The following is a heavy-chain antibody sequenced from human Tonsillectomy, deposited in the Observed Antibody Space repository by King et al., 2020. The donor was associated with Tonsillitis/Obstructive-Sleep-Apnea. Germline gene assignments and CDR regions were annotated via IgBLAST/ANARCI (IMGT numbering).Heavy chain of an antibody. CDR3: ARSKVTTGLSPYYFDH. CDR1: GFTFSTYW. D-gene: IGHD4-17*01. V-gene: IGHV3-74*01. Sequence: VQLVESGGGLVLPGESLRLSCAASGFTFSTYWMHWVRQAPGKGLVWVSRIHSDGSSTTYADSVKGRFTISRDNAKNTVYLQMDSLRVEDTAVYYCARSKVTTGLSPYYFDHWGQGTLVTVSS. CDR2: IHSDGSST. J-gene: IGHJ4*02.